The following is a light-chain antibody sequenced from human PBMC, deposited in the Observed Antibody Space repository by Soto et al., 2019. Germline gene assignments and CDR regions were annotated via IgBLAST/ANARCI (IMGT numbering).Light chain of an antibody. CDR1: QSVSTF. CDR2: STS. J-gene: IGKJ1*01. V-gene: IGKV3-20*01. Sequence: EVVLTQSPATLSLSPGESAALSCRASQSVSTFLAWYQQKPGQAPRLLMYSTSIRATGIPDRFSGSGSGTDFTLTISRLDPEDFAVYYCQHYDRAPMWTVGQGTKVDIK. CDR3: QHYDRAPMWT.